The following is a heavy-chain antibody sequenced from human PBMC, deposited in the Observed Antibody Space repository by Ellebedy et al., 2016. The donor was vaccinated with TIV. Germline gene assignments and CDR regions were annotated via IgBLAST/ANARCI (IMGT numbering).Heavy chain of an antibody. CDR3: AAGLKWELLPRGDY. CDR1: GYTFTGYY. D-gene: IGHD1-26*01. V-gene: IGHV1-2*04. Sequence: AASVKVSCKASGYTFTGYYMHWVRQAPGQGLEWMGWINPNSGGTNYAQKFQGWVTMTRDTSISTAYMELSSLRSEDTAVYYCAAGLKWELLPRGDYWGQGTLVTVSS. CDR2: INPNSGGT. J-gene: IGHJ4*02.